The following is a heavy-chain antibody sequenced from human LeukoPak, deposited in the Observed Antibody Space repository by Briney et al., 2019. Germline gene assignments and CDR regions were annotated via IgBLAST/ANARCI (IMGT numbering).Heavy chain of an antibody. CDR1: GFTFSSYD. CDR3: ARVTREGDYFDY. D-gene: IGHD4-11*01. V-gene: IGHV3-13*01. Sequence: GGSLRLSCAASGFTFSSYDMPWVRQATGKGLEWVSAIGTAGDTYYPGSVKGRFTISRENAKNSFYLQMNSLRAGDTAVYYCARVTREGDYFDYWGQGTLVTVSS. J-gene: IGHJ4*02. CDR2: IGTAGDT.